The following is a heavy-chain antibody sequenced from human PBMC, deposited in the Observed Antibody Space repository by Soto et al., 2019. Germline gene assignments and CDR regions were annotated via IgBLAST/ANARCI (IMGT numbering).Heavy chain of an antibody. CDR2: IWYDGSNK. CDR3: ARDEARYSSSWYLDY. J-gene: IGHJ4*02. V-gene: IGHV3-33*01. CDR1: GFTFSSYG. Sequence: QVPLVESGGGVVQPGRSLRLSCAASGFTFSSYGMHWVRQAPGKGLEWVAVIWYDGSNKYYADPVKGRFTISRDNSKNTLYRQMNSLRAEDTAVYYCARDEARYSSSWYLDYWGQGTLVTVSS. D-gene: IGHD6-13*01.